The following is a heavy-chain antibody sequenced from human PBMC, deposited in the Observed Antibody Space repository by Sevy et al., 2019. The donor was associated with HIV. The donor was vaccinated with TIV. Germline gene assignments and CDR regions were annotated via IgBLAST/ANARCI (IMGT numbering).Heavy chain of an antibody. Sequence: SETLSLTCTVSGGSISSGGYYWSWIRQHPGKGLEWIGYIYYSGSTYYNPSLKSRVTISVDTSKNQFSLKLRSVTAADTAVYYCARDSGCSSTSCYRKQGAFDIWGQGTMVTVSS. D-gene: IGHD2-2*02. CDR1: GGSISSGGYY. V-gene: IGHV4-31*03. J-gene: IGHJ3*02. CDR2: IYYSGST. CDR3: ARDSGCSSTSCYRKQGAFDI.